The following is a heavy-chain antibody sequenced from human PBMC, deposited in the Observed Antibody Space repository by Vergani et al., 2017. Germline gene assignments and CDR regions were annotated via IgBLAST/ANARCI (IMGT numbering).Heavy chain of an antibody. J-gene: IGHJ5*02. V-gene: IGHV1-46*01. D-gene: IGHD2-2*01. CDR3: ARGYCSSTSCYSLGGFDP. Sequence: QVQLVQSGAEVKKPGASVKVSCKASGYTFTSYYMHWVRQAPGQGLEWMGIINPSGGSTSYAQKFQGRVTMTRDTSTSTVYMELSSLRSEDTAVYYCARGYCSSTSCYSLGGFDPWGQGTLVTVSS. CDR1: GYTFTSYY. CDR2: INPSGGST.